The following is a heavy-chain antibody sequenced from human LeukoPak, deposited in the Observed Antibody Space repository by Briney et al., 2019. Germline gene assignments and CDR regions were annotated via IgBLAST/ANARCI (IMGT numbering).Heavy chain of an antibody. CDR2: ISGSGGGT. Sequence: GGSLRLSCAASGFTFSSYAMSWVRQAPGKGLEWVSAISGSGGGTYYADSVKGRFTISRDNSKNTLYLQMNSLRAEDTAVYYCAKDDEYDILTGGNFDYWGQGTLVTVSS. J-gene: IGHJ4*02. CDR1: GFTFSSYA. CDR3: AKDDEYDILTGGNFDY. D-gene: IGHD3-9*01. V-gene: IGHV3-23*01.